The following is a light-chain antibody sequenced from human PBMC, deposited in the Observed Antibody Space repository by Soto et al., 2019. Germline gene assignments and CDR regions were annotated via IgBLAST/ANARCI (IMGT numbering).Light chain of an antibody. CDR2: DAS. Sequence: DIQMTQSPSTLSASVGDTVTITCRASQRISGWLAWHQQKPGKAPHLLIYDASALKSGPPPRFSGSASGTEFPPTISRLPPDDFANYYRQQYDSFPVTFGRGTKVDIK. CDR3: QQYDSFPVT. V-gene: IGKV1-5*01. J-gene: IGKJ4*02. CDR1: QRISGW.